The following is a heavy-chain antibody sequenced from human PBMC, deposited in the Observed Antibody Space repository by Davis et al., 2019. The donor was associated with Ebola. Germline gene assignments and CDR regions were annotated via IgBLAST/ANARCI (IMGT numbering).Heavy chain of an antibody. CDR2: ISSSSSTI. D-gene: IGHD3-10*01. CDR3: ARAEPTYFYGSGRYQTLYYFDY. Sequence: GGSLRLSCAASGFTFSSYSMNWVRQAPGKGLERVSYISSSSSTIYYADSVKGRFTISRDNAKNSLYLQMDSLRDEDTAVYYCARAEPTYFYGSGRYQTLYYFDYWGQGTLVTVSS. CDR1: GFTFSSYS. V-gene: IGHV3-48*02. J-gene: IGHJ4*02.